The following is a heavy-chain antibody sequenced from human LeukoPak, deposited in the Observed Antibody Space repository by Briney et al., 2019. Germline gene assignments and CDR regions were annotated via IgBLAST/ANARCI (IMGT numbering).Heavy chain of an antibody. J-gene: IGHJ4*02. Sequence: PGGSLRLSCAASGFTFSTYSMNWVRQAPGKGLEWVSSISGTSSYIYYADSVKGRFTISRDNAKNSLSLQMNNLRAEDTAVYYCARDQGGGYSDYWGQGTLVTVSS. D-gene: IGHD2-15*01. CDR1: GFTFSTYS. CDR3: ARDQGGGYSDY. CDR2: ISGTSSYI. V-gene: IGHV3-21*01.